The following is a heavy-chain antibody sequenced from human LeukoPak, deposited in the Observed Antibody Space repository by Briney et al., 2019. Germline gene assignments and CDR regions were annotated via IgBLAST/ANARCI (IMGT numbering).Heavy chain of an antibody. CDR3: ARRHYYDSSGYFGGSDY. J-gene: IGHJ4*02. V-gene: IGHV3-21*01. CDR2: ICSSSSYI. CDR1: GFTFSSYS. Sequence: GGSLRLSCAASGFTFSSYSMNWVRQAPGKGLEWVSSICSSSSYIYYADSVKGRFTISRDNAKNSLYLQMNSLRAEDTAVYYCARRHYYDSSGYFGGSDYWGQGTPVTVSS. D-gene: IGHD3-22*01.